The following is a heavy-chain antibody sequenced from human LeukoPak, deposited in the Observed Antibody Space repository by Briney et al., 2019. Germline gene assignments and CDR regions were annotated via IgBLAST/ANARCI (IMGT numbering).Heavy chain of an antibody. Sequence: ASVKVSCKASGYTFTGYYMHWVRQASGQGLEWMGGINPNSGGTNYAQKFQGRVTMTRDTSISTAYMELSRLRSDDTAVYYCASQSTDWLAYYGMDVWGQGTTVTVSS. CDR2: INPNSGGT. D-gene: IGHD3-9*01. CDR1: GYTFTGYY. CDR3: ASQSTDWLAYYGMDV. V-gene: IGHV1-2*02. J-gene: IGHJ6*02.